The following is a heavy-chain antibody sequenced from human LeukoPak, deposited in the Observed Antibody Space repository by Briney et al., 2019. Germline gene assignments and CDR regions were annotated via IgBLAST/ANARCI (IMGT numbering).Heavy chain of an antibody. CDR3: ATEGFRGVLFHI. V-gene: IGHV3-66*01. CDR2: LYSGGNT. J-gene: IGHJ3*02. CDR1: GFTVSSNY. D-gene: IGHD3-10*01. Sequence: PGGSLRLSCGASGFTVSSNYMSWVRQAPGKELEWVSVLYSGGNTYYADSVQGRFTISRDNSRNTLYLQMNSLRVEDTAVYYCATEGFRGVLFHIWGQGTVVTVSS.